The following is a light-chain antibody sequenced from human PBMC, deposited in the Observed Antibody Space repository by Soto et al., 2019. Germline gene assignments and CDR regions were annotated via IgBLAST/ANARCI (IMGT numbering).Light chain of an antibody. Sequence: DIQVIQSPSSLSASVGDRVTITCRASLRISTYLNWYQHKPGKAPKLLIYGASSLQSGVPSRFSGSGSRTDFTLTISSLHPEDSATYYCQQSHSTPLTFGGGTNLEI. V-gene: IGKV1-39*01. CDR1: LRISTY. CDR3: QQSHSTPLT. CDR2: GAS. J-gene: IGKJ4*01.